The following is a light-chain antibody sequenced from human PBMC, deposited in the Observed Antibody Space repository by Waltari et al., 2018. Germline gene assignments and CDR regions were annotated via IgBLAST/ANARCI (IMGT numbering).Light chain of an antibody. J-gene: IGKJ1*01. CDR3: QQYFSHPPT. CDR1: HIVHFSANDKTSFKDY. V-gene: IGKV4-1*01. CDR2: WAS. Sequence: DIVVTQSPDSLAVSLGERATINCRSSHIVHFSANDKTSFKDYLAWYQQKPGQPPRLLIDWASTRESGVPDRFSGGGSETDFTLTINDVQPEDVAVYYCQQYFSHPPTFGQGTKVEI.